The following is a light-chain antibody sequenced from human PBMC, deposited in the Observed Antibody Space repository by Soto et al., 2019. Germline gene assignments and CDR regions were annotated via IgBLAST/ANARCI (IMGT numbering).Light chain of an antibody. CDR2: GAS. CDR1: QYISSY. Sequence: DIPMTQSPSSLSASVGDRVTITCRASQYISSYLNWYQQKPGKVPNLLISGASTLQSGVPSRFSGGGSDTEFTLTISSLQPEDFAAYYCQQSYSAPFTFGPGTNVEI. CDR3: QQSYSAPFT. J-gene: IGKJ3*01. V-gene: IGKV1-39*01.